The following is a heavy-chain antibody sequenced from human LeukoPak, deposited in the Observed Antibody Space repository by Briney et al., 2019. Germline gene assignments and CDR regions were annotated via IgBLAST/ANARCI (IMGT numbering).Heavy chain of an antibody. V-gene: IGHV4-4*02. Sequence: SETLSLTCAVSGDSISSSNWWSWVRPPPGKGLEWIGEIYHSGNTNYNPPLKSRVTISLDKSKNQFSLKLNSVTAADTAVYYCARSAGGVVYWGQGTLVTVSS. CDR1: GDSISSSNW. J-gene: IGHJ4*02. CDR3: ARSAGGVVY. CDR2: IYHSGNT. D-gene: IGHD3-3*01.